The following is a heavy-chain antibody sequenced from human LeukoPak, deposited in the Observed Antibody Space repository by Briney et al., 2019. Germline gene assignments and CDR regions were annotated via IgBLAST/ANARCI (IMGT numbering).Heavy chain of an antibody. CDR3: ARYYDYVWGSYRSYNWFDP. CDR2: ISAYNGNT. D-gene: IGHD3-16*02. CDR1: GYTFTSYG. V-gene: IGHV1-18*01. J-gene: IGHJ5*02. Sequence: ASVKVSCKASGYTFTSYGISWVRQAPGQGLEWMGWISAYNGNTNYAQKLQGRVTTTTDTSTSTAYMELRSLRSEDTAVYYCARYYDYVWGSYRSYNWFDPWGQGTLVTVSS.